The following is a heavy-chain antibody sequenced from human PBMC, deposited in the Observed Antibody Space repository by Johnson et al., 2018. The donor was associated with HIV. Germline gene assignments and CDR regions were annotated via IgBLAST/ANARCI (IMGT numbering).Heavy chain of an antibody. V-gene: IGHV3-20*04. J-gene: IGHJ3*02. CDR3: ARVPVVIGGVRKAFDI. D-gene: IGHD3-16*01. Sequence: MLLVESGGGLVQPGGSLRLSCAASGFTFDDYGMSWVRQAPGKGLEWVSGINWNGGSTGYADSVKGRFTISRDNAKNSLYLQMNSLRAEDTALYYCARVPVVIGGVRKAFDIWGQGTMVTVSS. CDR1: GFTFDDYG. CDR2: INWNGGST.